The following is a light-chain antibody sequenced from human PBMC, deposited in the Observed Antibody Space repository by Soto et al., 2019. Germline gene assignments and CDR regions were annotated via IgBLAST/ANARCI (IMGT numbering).Light chain of an antibody. Sequence: DIQMTQSPSSLSASVGDRVTITCRASQSISSYLNWYQQKPGKAPKLLIYAASSLQSGVPSRFSGSVSGTDFTLTISSLQPEDFETSYCQQSYSTPRTFGQGTKVDIK. CDR1: QSISSY. J-gene: IGKJ1*01. V-gene: IGKV1-39*01. CDR3: QQSYSTPRT. CDR2: AAS.